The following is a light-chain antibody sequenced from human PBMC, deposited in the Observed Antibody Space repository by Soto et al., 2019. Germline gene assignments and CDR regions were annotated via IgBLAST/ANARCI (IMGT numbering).Light chain of an antibody. CDR2: LEGSGSY. CDR1: SGHTTYI. Sequence: QSVLTQSSSASASLGSSVKLTCTLSSGHTTYIIAWHQQRPGKAPRYLMKLEGSGSYTKGSGVPDRFSGSSSGADRSLTISNLQSEDEADYYCSSFAVSNSFVFGTGTKLTVL. J-gene: IGLJ1*01. V-gene: IGLV4-60*03. CDR3: SSFAVSNSFV.